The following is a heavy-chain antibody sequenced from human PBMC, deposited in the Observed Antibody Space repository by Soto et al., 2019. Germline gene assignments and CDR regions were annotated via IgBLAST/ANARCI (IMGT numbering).Heavy chain of an antibody. Sequence: SETLSLTCTVSGGSISRYFWGWIRQPPGKGLELIGYIYYTGSTNYHPSLKNRVTISVDTSQNQFSLKLNSVTAADTAVYFCARSLRNDLFDYWGQGARVTVSS. CDR1: GGSISRYF. J-gene: IGHJ4*02. CDR3: ARSLRNDLFDY. CDR2: IYYTGST. V-gene: IGHV4-59*01. D-gene: IGHD3-16*01.